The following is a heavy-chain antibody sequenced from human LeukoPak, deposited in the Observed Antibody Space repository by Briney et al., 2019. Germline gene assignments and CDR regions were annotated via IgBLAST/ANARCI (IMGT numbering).Heavy chain of an antibody. CDR3: ARETTPNSFAP. V-gene: IGHV4-61*01. D-gene: IGHD4-11*01. J-gene: IGHJ5*02. CDR1: RGSVSSGTYY. Sequence: KASETLSLTCTVSRGSVSSGTYYWSWIRQPPGKGLEWIGYVSYSGSTNHNPSLKSRVTISLDTSKNQFSLKVNSVTAADTAVYYCARETTPNSFAPWGQGTLVTVSS. CDR2: VSYSGST.